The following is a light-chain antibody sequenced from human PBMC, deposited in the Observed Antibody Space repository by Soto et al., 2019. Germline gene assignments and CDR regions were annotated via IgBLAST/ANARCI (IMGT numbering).Light chain of an antibody. CDR3: QQRSNWPRT. Sequence: EIMMTQSPVTLSVSPGERATLSCRASQSVRSNLAWYQQKPGQAPRLLIYGASTRATGVPARFSGSGSGTEFTLTISSLQSEDFAVYYCQQRSNWPRTFGQGTKVDIK. J-gene: IGKJ1*01. CDR2: GAS. V-gene: IGKV3-15*01. CDR1: QSVRSN.